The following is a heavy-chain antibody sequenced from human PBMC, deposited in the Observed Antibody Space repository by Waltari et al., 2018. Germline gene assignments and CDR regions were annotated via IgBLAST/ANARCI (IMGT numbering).Heavy chain of an antibody. D-gene: IGHD3-3*01. CDR3: ARGGRITIFGVND. CDR1: GGSFSGYY. Sequence: QVQLQQWGAGLLKPSETLSLTCAVYGGSFSGYYWSWIRQPPGKGLEWIGEINHRGRTNYNPALKRRVTISVDTSKNQFSLKLSSVTAADTAVYYCARGGRITIFGVNDWGQGTLVTVSS. J-gene: IGHJ4*02. CDR2: INHRGRT. V-gene: IGHV4-34*01.